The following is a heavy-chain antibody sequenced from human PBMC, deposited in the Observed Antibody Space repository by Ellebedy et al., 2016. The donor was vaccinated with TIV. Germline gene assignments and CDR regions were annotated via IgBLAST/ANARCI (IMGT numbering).Heavy chain of an antibody. J-gene: IGHJ4*02. Sequence: PGGSLRLSCVASGFTFSSYAMSWVRRAPGKGLEWVSALSGTGGRGSTYYADSVKGRFTISRDDSKNTLYLQMNSLRAEDTAVYYCPKAPIGTCSGARGYPFDYWGLGTLVTVSS. CDR2: LSGTGGRGST. CDR1: GFTFSSYA. D-gene: IGHD2-15*01. V-gene: IGHV3-23*01. CDR3: PKAPIGTCSGARGYPFDY.